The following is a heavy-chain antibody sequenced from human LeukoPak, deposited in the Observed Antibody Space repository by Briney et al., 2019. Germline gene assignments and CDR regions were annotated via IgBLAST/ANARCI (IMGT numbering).Heavy chain of an antibody. J-gene: IGHJ5*02. CDR2: IFHSGST. V-gene: IGHV4-30-2*01. CDR3: ARGEVVRGVNWFDP. Sequence: SQTLSLTCVESGGSTSIGAYSGSCIRQPPGKGLEWTGYIFHSGSTFYNPSLKSRVTISVDNSKNQFSLRMSSVTAADRDVYYCARGEVVRGVNWFDPWGQGNLVTVSS. CDR1: GGSTSIGAYS. D-gene: IGHD3-10*01.